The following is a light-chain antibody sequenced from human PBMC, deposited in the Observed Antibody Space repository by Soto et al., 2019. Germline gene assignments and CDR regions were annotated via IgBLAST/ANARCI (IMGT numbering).Light chain of an antibody. Sequence: SYELTQPPSVSVSPGQTARITCSGDALAKQYANWYQQKPGQAPVVVIQKDSERPSGIPERFSGSSSGTTVTLTISGVQAEDEADYYCQSADSSGTYHVVFGGGTKLTVL. CDR2: KDS. CDR1: ALAKQY. V-gene: IGLV3-25*03. J-gene: IGLJ2*01. CDR3: QSADSSGTYHVV.